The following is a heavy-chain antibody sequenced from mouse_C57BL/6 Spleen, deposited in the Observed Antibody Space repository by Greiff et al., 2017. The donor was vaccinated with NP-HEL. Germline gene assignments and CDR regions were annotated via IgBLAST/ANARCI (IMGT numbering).Heavy chain of an antibody. CDR3: ARGDDYDVGWFAY. Sequence: EVQLVESGGDLVKPGGSLKLSCAASGFTFSSYGMSWVRQTPDKRLEWVATISSGGSYTYYPDSVKGRFTISRDNAKNTLYLQMSSLKSEDTAMYYCARGDDYDVGWFAYWGQGTLVTVSA. CDR1: GFTFSSYG. CDR2: ISSGGSYT. V-gene: IGHV5-6*01. D-gene: IGHD2-4*01. J-gene: IGHJ3*01.